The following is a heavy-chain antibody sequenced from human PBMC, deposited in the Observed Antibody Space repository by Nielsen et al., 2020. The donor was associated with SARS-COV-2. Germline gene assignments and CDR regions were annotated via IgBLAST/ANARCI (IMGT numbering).Heavy chain of an antibody. CDR1: GGSMSNSNYY. CDR2: IHYTGST. J-gene: IGHJ4*02. D-gene: IGHD6-19*01. Sequence: SETLSLTCTVSGGSMSNSNYYWGWIRQPQGRGLEWIGGIHYTGSTYYNPSLTSRATISVDTSKNQFSLRLSSVTAADTAVYYCARQSRWLANFDYWGQGTLVTVSS. CDR3: ARQSRWLANFDY. V-gene: IGHV4-39*01.